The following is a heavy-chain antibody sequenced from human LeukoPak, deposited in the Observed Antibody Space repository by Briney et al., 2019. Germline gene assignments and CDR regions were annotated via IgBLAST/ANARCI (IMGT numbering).Heavy chain of an antibody. D-gene: IGHD3-22*01. CDR1: GYTFTSYG. Sequence: ASVKVSCKASGYTFTSYGISWVRQAPGQGLEWMGWISAYNGNTNYAQKLQGRVTMTTDTSTSTAYMELRSLRSDDTAVYYCARGGSSGYSHEIRWDYYYYYMDVWGKGTTVTVSS. CDR3: ARGGSSGYSHEIRWDYYYYYMDV. CDR2: ISAYNGNT. V-gene: IGHV1-18*01. J-gene: IGHJ6*03.